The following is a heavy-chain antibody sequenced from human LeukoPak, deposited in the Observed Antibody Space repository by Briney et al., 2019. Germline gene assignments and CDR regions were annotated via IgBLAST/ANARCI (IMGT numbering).Heavy chain of an antibody. J-gene: IGHJ4*02. V-gene: IGHV1-69*02. CDR3: ARAEEVRRGGSYYKKEY. D-gene: IGHD1-26*01. CDR2: IIPILGIA. CDR1: GGTFSSYT. Sequence: ASVKVSCKASGGTFSSYTISWVRQAPGQGLEWMGRIIPILGIANYAQKFQGRVTITADKSTSTAYMELSSLRSEDTAVYYCARAEEVRRGGSYYKKEYWGQGTLVTVSS.